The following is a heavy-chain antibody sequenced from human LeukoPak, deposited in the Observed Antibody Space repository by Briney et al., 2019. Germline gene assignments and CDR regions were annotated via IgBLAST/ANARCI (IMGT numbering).Heavy chain of an antibody. J-gene: IGHJ6*02. Sequence: PGESLRLSCAASGFTFSSYAMSWVRQAPGKGLVWVSGINSDGSSTSYADSVKGRFTISRDNAKNTLYLQMNSLRAEDTAVYYCARGHTLLWGYYYYYGMDVWGQGTTVTVSS. D-gene: IGHD2/OR15-2a*01. CDR3: ARGHTLLWGYYYYYGMDV. CDR2: INSDGSST. V-gene: IGHV3-74*01. CDR1: GFTFSSYA.